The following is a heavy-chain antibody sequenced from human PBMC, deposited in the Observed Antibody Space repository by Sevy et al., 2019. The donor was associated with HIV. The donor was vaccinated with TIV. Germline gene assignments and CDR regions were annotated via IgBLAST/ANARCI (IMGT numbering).Heavy chain of an antibody. CDR1: GFTFSSYA. CDR3: ARGRVYCSGGSCYEGGFDY. V-gene: IGHV3-30-3*01. D-gene: IGHD2-15*01. CDR2: ISYDGSNK. J-gene: IGHJ4*02. Sequence: GGSLGLSCAASGFTFSSYAMHWVRQAPGKGLEWVAVISYDGSNKYYADSVKGRFTISRDNSKNTLYLQMNSLRAEDTAVYYCARGRVYCSGGSCYEGGFDYWGQGTLVTVSS.